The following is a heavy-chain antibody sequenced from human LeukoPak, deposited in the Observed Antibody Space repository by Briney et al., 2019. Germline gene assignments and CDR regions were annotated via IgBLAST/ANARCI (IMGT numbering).Heavy chain of an antibody. CDR2: IYSGGGT. V-gene: IGHV3-66*01. CDR1: GFTVSSNY. Sequence: GGSLRLSCAASGFTVSSNYMSWVRQAPGKGLEWVSVIYSGGGTYYADSMKGRFAISRDNSKNTLYLQMNSLRPEDTAVYYCARVGYSSGWFRQWGQGTLVTVSS. D-gene: IGHD6-19*01. J-gene: IGHJ4*02. CDR3: ARVGYSSGWFRQ.